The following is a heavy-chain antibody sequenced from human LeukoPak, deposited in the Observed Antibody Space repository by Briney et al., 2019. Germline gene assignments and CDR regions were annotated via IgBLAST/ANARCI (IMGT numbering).Heavy chain of an antibody. J-gene: IGHJ4*02. V-gene: IGHV4-59*08. Sequence: SETLSLTCIVSGGSISSYYWSWIRQPPGKGLEWIGYIYYSGSTNYNPSLKSRVTISVDTSKNQFSLKLSSVTAADTAVYYCARQRSLVAGLGYWGQGTLVTVSS. CDR3: ARQRSLVAGLGY. CDR2: IYYSGST. D-gene: IGHD5-12*01. CDR1: GGSISSYY.